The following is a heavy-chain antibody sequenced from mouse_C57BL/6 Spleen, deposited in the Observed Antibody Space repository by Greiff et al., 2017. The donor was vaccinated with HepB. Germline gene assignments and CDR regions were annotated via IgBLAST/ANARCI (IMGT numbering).Heavy chain of an antibody. CDR3: ARGDDGYYVDY. CDR1: GYTFTSYW. D-gene: IGHD2-3*01. CDR2: IHPNSGST. J-gene: IGHJ2*01. V-gene: IGHV1-64*01. Sequence: VQLQQPGAELVKPGASVKLSCKASGYTFTSYWMHGVKQRPGQGLEWIGMIHPNSGSTNYNEKFKSKATLTVDKSSSTAYMQLSSLTSEDSAVYYCARGDDGYYVDYWGQGTTLTVSS.